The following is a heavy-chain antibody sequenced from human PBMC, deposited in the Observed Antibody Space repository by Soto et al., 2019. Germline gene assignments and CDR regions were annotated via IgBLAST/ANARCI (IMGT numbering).Heavy chain of an antibody. CDR3: ARGVTLVRGVIHTPYFDY. CDR2: IYYSGST. V-gene: IGHV4-30-4*01. Sequence: SETLSLTCTVSGGSISSGDYYWSWIRQPPGRGPEWIGYIYYSGSTYCNPSPKSRVTISVDTSKNQFSLKLSSVTAADTAVYYCARGVTLVRGVIHTPYFDYWGQGALVTVSS. J-gene: IGHJ4*02. D-gene: IGHD3-10*01. CDR1: GGSISSGDYY.